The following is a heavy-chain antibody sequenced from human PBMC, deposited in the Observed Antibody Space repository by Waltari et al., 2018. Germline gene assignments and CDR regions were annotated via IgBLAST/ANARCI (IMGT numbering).Heavy chain of an antibody. J-gene: IGHJ4*02. V-gene: IGHV4-59*01. CDR1: GGSIRSSY. D-gene: IGHD4-17*01. CDR3: AATVTPFYFDY. CDR2: IYYSGST. Sequence: QVQLQESGPGLVKPSETLSLTCTVSGGSIRSSYWSWIRQPPGKGLEWIGYIYYSGSTNYNPSLKSRVTISVDTSKNQFSLKLSSVTAADTAVYYCAATVTPFYFDYWGQGTLVTVSS.